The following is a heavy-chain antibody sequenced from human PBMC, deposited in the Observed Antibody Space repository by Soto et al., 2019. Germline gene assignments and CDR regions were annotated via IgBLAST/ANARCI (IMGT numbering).Heavy chain of an antibody. J-gene: IGHJ4*02. Sequence: SVKVSCKASGGTFSSYAISWVRQAPGQGLEWMGGIIPIFDTANYAQKFQGRVTITADESTSTAYMELSSLRSEDTAVYYCAREPLSHYDSSGYYPLDYWGQGTLVTVSS. CDR3: AREPLSHYDSSGYYPLDY. CDR2: IIPIFDTA. V-gene: IGHV1-69*13. CDR1: GGTFSSYA. D-gene: IGHD3-22*01.